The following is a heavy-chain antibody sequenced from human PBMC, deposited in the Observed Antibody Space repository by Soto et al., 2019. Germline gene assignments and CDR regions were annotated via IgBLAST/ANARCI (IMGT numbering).Heavy chain of an antibody. D-gene: IGHD1-7*01. Sequence: SETLSLTCTVSGVSISTGGYYWSWIRQHPGLGLEWIGYIYHSGATDHNPSLKSRVTISVDTSKNQFSLRLTSVTAADTAVYYCARYVSSLELEPENYYGLDVWGRGTTVTVSS. V-gene: IGHV4-31*03. CDR1: GVSISTGGYY. CDR2: IYHSGAT. CDR3: ARYVSSLELEPENYYGLDV. J-gene: IGHJ6*02.